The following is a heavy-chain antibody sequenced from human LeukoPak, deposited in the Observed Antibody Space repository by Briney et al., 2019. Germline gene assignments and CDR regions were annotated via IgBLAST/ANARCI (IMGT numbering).Heavy chain of an antibody. V-gene: IGHV3-23*01. D-gene: IGHD1-7*01. J-gene: IGHJ4*02. CDR2: VTGGHGVT. CDR1: GFTFNAYT. CDR3: ARDQSTTALSEY. Sequence: GGSLRLSCAASGFTFNAYTLTWGRQAPGKRPEWLAAVTGGHGVTYYADSVRGRFTISRDNSRNTLYLQMTGLTAEDTSVYYCARDQSTTALSEYWGQGTLVAVSS.